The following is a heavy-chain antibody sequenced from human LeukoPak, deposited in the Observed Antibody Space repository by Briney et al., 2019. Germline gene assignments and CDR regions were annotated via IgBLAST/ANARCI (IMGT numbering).Heavy chain of an antibody. Sequence: SETLSLTCTVSGGSISSGSDYWSWLRQPAGKGLEWIGRNYTSRSTNYNPSLKSRVTISVDTSKNQFSLKLGSVTAADTAVYYCASEYYYDSGGSYLGLSFDIWGQGTLVTVSS. CDR3: ASEYYYDSGGSYLGLSFDI. V-gene: IGHV4-61*02. D-gene: IGHD3-22*01. CDR2: NYTSRST. J-gene: IGHJ3*02. CDR1: GGSISSGSDY.